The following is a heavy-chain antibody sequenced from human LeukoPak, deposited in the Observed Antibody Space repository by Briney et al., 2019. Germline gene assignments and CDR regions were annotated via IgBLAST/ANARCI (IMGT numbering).Heavy chain of an antibody. CDR2: IYYSGST. CDR3: ASQSGHDESWFDP. Sequence: PSETLSLTCTVSGGSISSSSYYWGWIRQPPGKGLEWIGSIYYSGSTYYNPPLKSRVTISVDTSKNQFSLKLSSVTAADTAVYYCASQSGHDESWFDPWGQGTLVTVSS. V-gene: IGHV4-39*01. J-gene: IGHJ5*02. D-gene: IGHD5-12*01. CDR1: GGSISSSSYY.